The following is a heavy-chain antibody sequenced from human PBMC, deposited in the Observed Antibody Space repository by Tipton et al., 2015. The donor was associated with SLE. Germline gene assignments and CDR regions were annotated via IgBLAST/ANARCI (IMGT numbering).Heavy chain of an antibody. V-gene: IGHV4-34*01. CDR3: AGRGDLVVVTAYLDY. J-gene: IGHJ4*02. CDR2: INHSGST. CDR1: GGSFSDYY. D-gene: IGHD2-21*02. Sequence: LRLSCAVYGGSFSDYYWSWIRQPPGKGLEWIGEINHSGSTNYNPSLKSRVTISVDTSKNQFSLKLSSVTAADTAVYYCAGRGDLVVVTAYLDYWGQGTLVTVSS.